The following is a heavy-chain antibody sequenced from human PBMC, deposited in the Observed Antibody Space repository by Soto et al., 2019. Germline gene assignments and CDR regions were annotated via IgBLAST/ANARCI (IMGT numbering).Heavy chain of an antibody. D-gene: IGHD3-10*01. Sequence: GGSLRLSCLASGFTFSDFAMTWVRHVPGRGLEWVASLDGAGGSTYYAESVRGRFSIPRDNSQNTLFLQMKRLTVDDTAIYYCAAPRDEYGSGVSWFTYGMDIWGQGTTVTVSS. CDR1: GFTFSDFA. V-gene: IGHV3-23*01. CDR2: LDGAGGST. J-gene: IGHJ6*02. CDR3: AAPRDEYGSGVSWFTYGMDI.